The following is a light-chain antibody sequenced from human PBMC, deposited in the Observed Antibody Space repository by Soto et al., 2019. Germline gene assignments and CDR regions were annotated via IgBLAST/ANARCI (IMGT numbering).Light chain of an antibody. V-gene: IGKV1-27*01. CDR3: KKYDNGIHT. CDR2: SAS. CDR1: QDIDND. Sequence: DIRMTQSPSSLSASVGDRVTITCRASQDIDNDLAWYQQKPGRAPKRLIYSASTLQSGFPSRFSGSGSGTDFTLNISSLQPEDGATYYWKKYDNGIHTFGPGTTVDIK. J-gene: IGKJ3*01.